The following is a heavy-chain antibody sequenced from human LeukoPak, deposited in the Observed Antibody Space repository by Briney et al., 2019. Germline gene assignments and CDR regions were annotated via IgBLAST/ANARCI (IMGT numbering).Heavy chain of an antibody. CDR1: GFTFSSYS. CDR2: ISSSSSYI. CDR3: ARDPSAWYYGILTGATDMDV. D-gene: IGHD3-9*01. J-gene: IGHJ6*03. V-gene: IGHV3-21*01. Sequence: PGGSLRLSCAASGFTFSSYSMNWVRQAPGKGLEWVSSISSSSSYIYYADSVKGRFTISRDNAKNSLYLQMNSLRAEDTAVYYCARDPSAWYYGILTGATDMDVWGKGTTVTISS.